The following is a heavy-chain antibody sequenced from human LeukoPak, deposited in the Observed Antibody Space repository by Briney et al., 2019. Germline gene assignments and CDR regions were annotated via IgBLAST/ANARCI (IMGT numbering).Heavy chain of an antibody. Sequence: GGSLRLSCSASTFTFTDYSMSWVRQAPGKGLEWVSVVSGDGASTYYADSVKGRFTTYRDNLRNIVYLQMHSLRPDDTAVYFCVKDGAQPGYYFDFWGRGTLVTVSS. CDR1: TFTFTDYS. CDR2: VSGDGAST. V-gene: IGHV3-23*01. D-gene: IGHD1-26*01. CDR3: VKDGAQPGYYFDF. J-gene: IGHJ4*02.